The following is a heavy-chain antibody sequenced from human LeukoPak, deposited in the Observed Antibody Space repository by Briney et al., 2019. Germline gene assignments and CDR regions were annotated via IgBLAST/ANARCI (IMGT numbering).Heavy chain of an antibody. CDR3: AKPPADYGDYADTFDAFDI. Sequence: GGSLRLSCAASGFTFSSYAMSWVRQAPGKGLEWVSAISGSGGSTYYADSVKGRFTISRDNSKNTLYLQMNSLRAEDTAVYYCAKPPADYGDYADTFDAFDIWGQGTMVTVSS. CDR1: GFTFSSYA. J-gene: IGHJ3*02. CDR2: ISGSGGST. D-gene: IGHD4-17*01. V-gene: IGHV3-23*01.